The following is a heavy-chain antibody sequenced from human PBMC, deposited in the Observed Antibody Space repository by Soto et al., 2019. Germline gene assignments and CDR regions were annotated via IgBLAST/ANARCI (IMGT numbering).Heavy chain of an antibody. CDR3: ARVAGCGGSCGWFDP. J-gene: IGHJ5*02. CDR2: IFHSGST. V-gene: IGHV4-4*02. CDR1: GGSIINSNW. Sequence: QVQLQESGPGLVKPSGTLSLTCAVSGGSIINSNWWSWVRQPPGKGLGWIGEIFHSGSTTYNPSLRIRVTKSVDKSKKQFSLYLSSVTAADTAVYDCARVAGCGGSCGWFDPWGQGTLVTVSS. D-gene: IGHD2-15*01.